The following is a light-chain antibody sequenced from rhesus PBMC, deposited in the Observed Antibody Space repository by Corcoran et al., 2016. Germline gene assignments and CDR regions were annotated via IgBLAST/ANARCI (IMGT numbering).Light chain of an antibody. Sequence: DIQMTQSPSSLSASVGDRVTITCRASQGISSYLNWYQQKPGKAPKLLIHYANRLESGVPSRFSGSGSGTEFTLIISSLQPEDFATYYCQQYNSLPYSFGQGAKVEI. V-gene: IGKV1-32*01. CDR2: YAN. J-gene: IGKJ2*01. CDR3: QQYNSLPYS. CDR1: QGISSY.